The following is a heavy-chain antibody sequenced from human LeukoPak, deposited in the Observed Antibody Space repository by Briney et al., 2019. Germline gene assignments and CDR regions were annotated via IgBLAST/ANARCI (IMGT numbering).Heavy chain of an antibody. CDR1: GFTFSSYW. D-gene: IGHD3-22*01. CDR3: ARDGHYDSIGSGFDP. V-gene: IGHV3-7*01. CDR2: IKQDGSEK. Sequence: TGGSLRLSCAASGFTFSSYWMSWVRQAPGKGLEGVANIKQDGSEKYYVDSVKGRFTISRDNGKNSLYLQMNRLSDDDTAVDYFARDGHYDSIGSGFDPWGQGTLVTVSS. J-gene: IGHJ5*02.